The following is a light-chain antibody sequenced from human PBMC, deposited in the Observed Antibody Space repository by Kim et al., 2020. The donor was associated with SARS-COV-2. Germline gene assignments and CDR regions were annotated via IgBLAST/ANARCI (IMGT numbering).Light chain of an antibody. V-gene: IGKV1-5*01. CDR1: QSISTW. CDR2: DAS. CDR3: QQHNTYPYT. J-gene: IGKJ2*01. Sequence: SASGGDRLTITCRASQSISTWLAWYQKKPGKAPKLLIYDASSLESGVPSRFSGSGSGTEFTLTISSLQPDDFATYYCQQHNTYPYTFGQGTKLEI.